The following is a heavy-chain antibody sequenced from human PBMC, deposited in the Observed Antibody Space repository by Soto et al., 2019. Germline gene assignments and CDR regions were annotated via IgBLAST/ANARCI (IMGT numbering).Heavy chain of an antibody. CDR1: GFTFSSYA. CDR2: ISGSGGST. CDR3: AKKTGRVLRYFDWLGPDFDY. Sequence: PGGSLRLSCAASGFTFSSYAMSWVRQAPGKGLEWVSAISGSGGSTYYADSVKGRFTISRDNSKNTLYLQMNSLRAEDTAVYYCAKKTGRVLRYFDWLGPDFDYWGQGTLVTVSS. J-gene: IGHJ4*02. D-gene: IGHD3-9*01. V-gene: IGHV3-23*01.